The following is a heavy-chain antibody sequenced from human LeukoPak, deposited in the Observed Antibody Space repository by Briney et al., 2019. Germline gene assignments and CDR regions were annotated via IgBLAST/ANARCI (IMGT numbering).Heavy chain of an antibody. CDR1: GGSISSSSYY. CDR3: ARVSGSYFSYFDY. V-gene: IGHV4-39*01. D-gene: IGHD1-26*01. Sequence: XETLSLTCTVSGGSISSSSYYWGWIRQPPGTGLEWLGSIYYSGSTYYNPSLKSRVTISVDTSKNQFSLKLSSVTAADTAVYYCARVSGSYFSYFDYWGQGTLVTVSS. CDR2: IYYSGST. J-gene: IGHJ4*02.